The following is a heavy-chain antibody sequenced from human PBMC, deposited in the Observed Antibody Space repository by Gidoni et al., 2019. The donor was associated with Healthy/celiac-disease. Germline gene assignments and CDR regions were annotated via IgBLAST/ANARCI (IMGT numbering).Heavy chain of an antibody. Sequence: EVQLVQSGGEVKKPGESLRISCKGSGYSFTSYWISWVRQMPGKGLEWMGRIDPSDSDTNYSPSFQGHVTISADKSISTAYLQWSSLKASDTAMYYCAVSGVPAAPNYYYYYMDVWGKGTTVTVSS. D-gene: IGHD2-2*01. CDR1: GYSFTSYW. J-gene: IGHJ6*03. CDR3: AVSGVPAAPNYYYYYMDV. V-gene: IGHV5-10-1*03. CDR2: IDPSDSDT.